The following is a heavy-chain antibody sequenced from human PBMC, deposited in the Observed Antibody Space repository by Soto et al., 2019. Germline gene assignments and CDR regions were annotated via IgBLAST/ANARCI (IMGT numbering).Heavy chain of an antibody. D-gene: IGHD7-27*01. J-gene: IGHJ4*02. Sequence: QVQLQESGPGLVKPSETLSLTCTVSGGSISNVNYCWSWIRQSPDKGLEWIGHIHNGGSTYNNPSLKSRVTLSVDTSRNQFSLKLSSVSAADTAVYYCASGPSGDKVDYWGQGTLVTVSS. CDR2: IHNGGST. CDR1: GGSISNVNYC. V-gene: IGHV4-30-4*01. CDR3: ASGPSGDKVDY.